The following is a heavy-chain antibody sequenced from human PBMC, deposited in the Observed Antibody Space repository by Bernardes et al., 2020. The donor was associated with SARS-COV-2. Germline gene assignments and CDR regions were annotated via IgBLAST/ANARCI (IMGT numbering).Heavy chain of an antibody. J-gene: IGHJ6*02. CDR2: MSGSGGST. D-gene: IGHD2-2*02. V-gene: IGHV3-23*01. Sequence: GSLRLSCAASGFTFSSYAMSWVRQAPGKGLEWVSAMSGSGGSTYYADSVKRRFTISRDNSKNTLYLQMNSLRAEDTAVYYCANALCSSTSCYNYYGMDVWGQGTTVTVSS. CDR3: ANALCSSTSCYNYYGMDV. CDR1: GFTFSSYA.